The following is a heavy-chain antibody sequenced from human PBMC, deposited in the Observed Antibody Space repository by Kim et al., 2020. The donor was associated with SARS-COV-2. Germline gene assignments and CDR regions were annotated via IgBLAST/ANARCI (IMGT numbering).Heavy chain of an antibody. J-gene: IGHJ4*02. V-gene: IGHV5-10-1*01. CDR3: ARLDSSSWYPTY. D-gene: IGHD6-13*01. CDR1: GYSFTSYW. CDR2: IDPSDSYT. Sequence: GESLKISCKGSGYSFTSYWISWVRQMPGKGLEWMGRIDPSDSYTNYGPSFQGHVTISADKSISTAYLQWSSLKASDTAMYYCARLDSSSWYPTYWGQGTLVTVSS.